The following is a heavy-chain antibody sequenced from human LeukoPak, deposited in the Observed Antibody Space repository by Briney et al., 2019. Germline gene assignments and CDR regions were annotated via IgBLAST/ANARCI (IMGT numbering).Heavy chain of an antibody. CDR1: GYTFTGYY. Sequence: ASVKVSCKASGYTFTGYYMHWVRQAPGQGLEWMGWINPNSGGTNYAQKFQGRVTMTRDTSISTAYMELSRLRSDDTAVCYCARVSTVYYSIDYWGQGTLVTVSS. V-gene: IGHV1-2*02. J-gene: IGHJ4*02. CDR3: ARVSTVYYSIDY. CDR2: INPNSGGT. D-gene: IGHD2-8*01.